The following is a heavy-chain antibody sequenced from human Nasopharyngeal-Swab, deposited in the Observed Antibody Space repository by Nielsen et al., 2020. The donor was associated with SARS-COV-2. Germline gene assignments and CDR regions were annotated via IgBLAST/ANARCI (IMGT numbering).Heavy chain of an antibody. CDR1: GFTFSSYG. CDR2: ISYDGSNK. D-gene: IGHD2-15*01. Sequence: GGSLRLSCAASGFTFSSYGMHWVRQAPGKGLEWVAVISYDGSNKYYADSVKGRFTISRDNSKNTLYLQMNSLRAEDTAVHYCAKDSWDIVVVVAVPYYYYYMDVWGKGTTVTVSS. J-gene: IGHJ6*03. CDR3: AKDSWDIVVVVAVPYYYYYMDV. V-gene: IGHV3-30*18.